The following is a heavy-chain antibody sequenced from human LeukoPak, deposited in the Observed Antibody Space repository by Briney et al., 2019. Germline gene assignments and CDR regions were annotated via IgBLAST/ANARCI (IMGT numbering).Heavy chain of an antibody. V-gene: IGHV3-11*06. Sequence: PGGSLRLSCAASGFTFSDYYMSWIRQAPGKGLEWVSYISSSSGYTNYADSVKGRFTISRDNAKNSLYLQMNSLRAEDTAVYYCARITYYYDSSGYYLDYWGQGTLVTVSS. CDR2: ISSSSGYT. CDR3: ARITYYYDSSGYYLDY. D-gene: IGHD3-22*01. J-gene: IGHJ4*02. CDR1: GFTFSDYY.